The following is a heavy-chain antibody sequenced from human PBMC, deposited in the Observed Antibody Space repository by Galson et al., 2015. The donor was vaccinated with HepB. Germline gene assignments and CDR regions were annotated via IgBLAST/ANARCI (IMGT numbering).Heavy chain of an antibody. Sequence: QSGAEVKKPGESLRISCKASGYHFTDYAIHWVRQAPGHSLEWLGWIKAGDGNTRYSQKLQGRVTITRDTSATTAYMELSSLRSEDTAVYFCARDDPYRSGDPVAYWGQGTLVTVSS. V-gene: IGHV1-3*01. D-gene: IGHD3-10*01. CDR2: IKAGDGNT. J-gene: IGHJ4*02. CDR1: GYHFTDYA. CDR3: ARDDPYRSGDPVAY.